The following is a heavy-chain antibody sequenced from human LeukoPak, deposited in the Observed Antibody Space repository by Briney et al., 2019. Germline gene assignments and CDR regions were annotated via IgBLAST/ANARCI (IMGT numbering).Heavy chain of an antibody. CDR1: GGTFSSYA. CDR3: ARGDYSNYYTVDY. CDR2: IIPIFGTA. Sequence: SVKVSFKASGGTFSSYAISWVRQAPGQGLEWMGGIIPIFGTANYARKFQCRVTITADESTSTAYMELSSLRSEDTAVYYCARGDYSNYYTVDYWGQGTLVTVSS. V-gene: IGHV1-69*13. D-gene: IGHD4-11*01. J-gene: IGHJ4*02.